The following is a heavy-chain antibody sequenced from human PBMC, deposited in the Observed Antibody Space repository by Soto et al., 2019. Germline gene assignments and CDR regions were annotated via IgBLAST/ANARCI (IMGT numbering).Heavy chain of an antibody. CDR1: GFTLSDAW. CDR3: TRDLAPGIPRGLDV. J-gene: IGHJ6*02. CDR2: IKSKTDGGTT. D-gene: IGHD2-21*02. Sequence: GGSLRLSCTASGFTLSDAWMNWVRQAPGKGLEWVGRIKSKTDGGTTEYAASVQGRFTISGDDSKNSLYLQMNSLKTEDTAIYYCTRDLAPGIPRGLDVWGQGITVTVSS. V-gene: IGHV3-15*07.